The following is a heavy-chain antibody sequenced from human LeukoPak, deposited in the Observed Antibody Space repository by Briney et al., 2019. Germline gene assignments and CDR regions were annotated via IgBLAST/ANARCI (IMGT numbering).Heavy chain of an antibody. CDR3: ARDRDFWSGTSPFHV. V-gene: IGHV1-2*02. Sequence: ASVKVSCMASGYTFTVYYIHWVRQASGQGLEWVGWINPNSGGTNYAQKFQGRVTMTSGASISTAYMELSRLRSDDTAVYYCARDRDFWSGTSPFHVWGQGTMVAVSS. J-gene: IGHJ3*01. D-gene: IGHD3-3*01. CDR1: GYTFTVYY. CDR2: INPNSGGT.